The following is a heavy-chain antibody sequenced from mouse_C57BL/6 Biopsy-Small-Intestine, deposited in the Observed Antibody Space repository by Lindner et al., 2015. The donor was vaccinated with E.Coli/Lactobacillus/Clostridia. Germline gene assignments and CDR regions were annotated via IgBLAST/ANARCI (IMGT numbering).Heavy chain of an antibody. J-gene: IGHJ4*01. V-gene: IGHV1-81*01. CDR1: GYTFTSYG. Sequence: VQLQESGAELARPGASVKLSCKASGYTFTSYGISWVKQRTGQGLEWIGEIYPRSGNTYYNEKFKGKATLTADKSSSTAYMELRSLTSEDSAVYFCARETYDEGYYYAMDYWGQGTSVTVSS. D-gene: IGHD2-12*01. CDR2: IYPRSGNT. CDR3: ARETYDEGYYYAMDY.